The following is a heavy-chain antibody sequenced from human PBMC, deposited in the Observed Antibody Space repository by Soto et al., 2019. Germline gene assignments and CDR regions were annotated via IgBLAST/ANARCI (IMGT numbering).Heavy chain of an antibody. D-gene: IGHD2-15*01. CDR2: VRGDNGHT. Sequence: QVQLVQSGAEVKKPGASVKVSCKASGYTFTTHGISWVRQVPGQGLEWMGWVRGDNGHTNYAQSLQGRVTMTTDTSKNTAYMELRSLRSDDTAVYYCARDLGYCRSGTCYREWFDPWGQGTLVTVSS. V-gene: IGHV1-18*01. J-gene: IGHJ5*02. CDR3: ARDLGYCRSGTCYREWFDP. CDR1: GYTFTTHG.